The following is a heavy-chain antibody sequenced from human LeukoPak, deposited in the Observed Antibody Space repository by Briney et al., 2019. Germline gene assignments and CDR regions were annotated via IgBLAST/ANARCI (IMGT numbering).Heavy chain of an antibody. CDR2: ISDDGSNE. V-gene: IGHV3-30*04. CDR3: ARVRYDYDILTEEDY. D-gene: IGHD3-9*01. J-gene: IGHJ4*02. Sequence: GGSLRLSCAASGFTFSASSMHWVRQAPGKGLEWVALISDDGSNESFADSVKGRFTISRDNSKNTLYLQMNSLRAEDTAVYYCARVRYDYDILTEEDYWGQGTLVTVSS. CDR1: GFTFSASS.